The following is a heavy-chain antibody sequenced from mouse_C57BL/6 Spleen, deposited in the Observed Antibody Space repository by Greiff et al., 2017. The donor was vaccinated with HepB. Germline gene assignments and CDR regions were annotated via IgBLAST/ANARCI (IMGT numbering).Heavy chain of an antibody. J-gene: IGHJ1*03. D-gene: IGHD1-1*01. CDR3: ARGPYYYGSSYWYFDV. CDR1: GYTFTNYW. Sequence: VKLMESGAELVRPGTSVKMSCKASGYTFTNYWIGWAKQRPGHGLEWIGDIYPGGGYTNYNEKFKGKATLTADKSSSTAYMQFSSLTSEDSAIYYCARGPYYYGSSYWYFDVWGTGTTVTVSS. CDR2: IYPGGGYT. V-gene: IGHV1-63*01.